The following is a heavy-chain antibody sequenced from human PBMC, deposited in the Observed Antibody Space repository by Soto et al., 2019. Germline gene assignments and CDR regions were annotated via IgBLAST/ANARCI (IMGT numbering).Heavy chain of an antibody. V-gene: IGHV1-18*01. CDR1: GYAFSFG. D-gene: IGHD3-10*01. CDR3: ATYYFGSGSYYRFDN. J-gene: IGHJ4*02. Sequence: ASVKVSCKASGYAFSFGFSWVRQAPGQGLEWMGWISASDGSTNSAQKFRGRISLTTDTSTNTAYLDLLSLTSDDPAVYFCATYYFGSGSYYRFDNWGQGTLVTSPQ. CDR2: ISASDGST.